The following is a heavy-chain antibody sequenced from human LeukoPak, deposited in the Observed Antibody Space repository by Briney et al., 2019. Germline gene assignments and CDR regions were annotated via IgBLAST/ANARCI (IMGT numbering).Heavy chain of an antibody. D-gene: IGHD1-26*01. CDR2: IYYSGST. CDR1: GGSISSGDYY. V-gene: IGHV4-30-4*01. J-gene: IGHJ3*02. Sequence: KPSETLSLTCTVSGGSISSGDYYWRWIRQPPGKGLEWIGYIYYSGSTYYNPSLKSRVAISVDTSKNQFSLKLSSVTAADTAVYYCARDGTPLGGTGDAFDIWGQGKMVTVSS. CDR3: ARDGTPLGGTGDAFDI.